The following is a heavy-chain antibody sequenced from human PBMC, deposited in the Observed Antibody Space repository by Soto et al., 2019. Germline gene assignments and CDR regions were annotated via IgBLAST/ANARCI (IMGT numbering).Heavy chain of an antibody. J-gene: IGHJ5*02. D-gene: IGHD6-19*01. CDR2: IYPGDSDT. Sequence: GESLKISCKASGYSLTSYWIGWVRQMPGKGLEWMGIIYPGDSDTRYSPSFQGQVTISADKSIGTAYLQWSSLKASDTAIYYCAKDGGSSGWSYFMSWGQGTLVTVSS. CDR1: GYSLTSYW. V-gene: IGHV5-51*01. CDR3: AKDGGSSGWSYFMS.